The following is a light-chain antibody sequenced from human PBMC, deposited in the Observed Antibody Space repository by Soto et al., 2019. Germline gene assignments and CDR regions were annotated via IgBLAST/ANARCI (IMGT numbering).Light chain of an antibody. CDR3: GSYTTSSNYV. J-gene: IGLJ1*01. CDR1: SSSIGSNP. V-gene: IGLV1-44*01. CDR2: RNN. Sequence: QSVLTQPPSASATPGQRVTISFSGSSSSIGSNPVHWYQQLPGTAPKVLIYRNNERPSGVPDRFSGSKSGTSASLAISGLQSADEADYYCGSYTTSSNYVFGTGTKVTVL.